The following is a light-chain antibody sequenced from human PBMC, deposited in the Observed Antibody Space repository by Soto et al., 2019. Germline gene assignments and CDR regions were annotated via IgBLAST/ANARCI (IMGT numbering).Light chain of an antibody. CDR2: GVS. CDR1: QSVRSSY. J-gene: IGKJ1*01. V-gene: IGKV3-20*01. Sequence: EIVLTQSPGTLSLSPGERATLSCRASQSVRSSYLAWYQQKLGQAPRLLIYGVSNRATGIPDWFSGSGSGTAFTLTISSLESEDFAVSYCQQYGTSPRTFGQGTKVEIK. CDR3: QQYGTSPRT.